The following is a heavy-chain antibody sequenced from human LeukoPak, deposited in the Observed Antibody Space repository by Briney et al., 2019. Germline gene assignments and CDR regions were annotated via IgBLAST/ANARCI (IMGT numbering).Heavy chain of an antibody. J-gene: IGHJ4*02. CDR1: GGSISSYY. CDR3: ARRGRNSSGWQDYL. D-gene: IGHD6-25*01. V-gene: IGHV4-59*01. Sequence: SETLSLTCTVSGGSISSYYWNWIRQPPGKGLEWIANIYHTGSTNYNPSLSGRVTISIDTAKNQFSLKLTSVTAADTAVYYCARRGRNSSGWQDYLWGQGTLVTVSS. CDR2: IYHTGST.